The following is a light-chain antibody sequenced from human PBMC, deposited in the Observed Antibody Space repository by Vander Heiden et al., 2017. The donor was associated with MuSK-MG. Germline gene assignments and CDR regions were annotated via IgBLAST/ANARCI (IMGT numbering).Light chain of an antibody. CDR2: YDS. CDR1: NIGSKS. V-gene: IGLV3-21*04. J-gene: IGLJ3*02. Sequence: SYVLTQPPSVSVAPGKTARITCGGNNIGSKSVHWYQQKPGQAPVLVSYYDSDRPSGIPERFSGSNSGNTATLTISRVEAGDEADYYCQVWDSSSDHPGVFGGGTKLTVL. CDR3: QVWDSSSDHPGV.